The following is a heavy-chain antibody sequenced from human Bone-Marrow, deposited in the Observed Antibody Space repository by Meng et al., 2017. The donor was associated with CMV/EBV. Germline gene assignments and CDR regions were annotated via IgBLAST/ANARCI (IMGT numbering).Heavy chain of an antibody. CDR2: IKQDGSEK. Sequence: GGSLRLSCAASGFTINRYWMNWVRQAPGKGLEWVANIKQDGSEKYYVDSVKGRFTISRDNAKNSLYLQMNSLRAEDTAVYYCARDQYYDFWSGPQGFDPWGQGNLVNFAS. CDR1: GFTINRYW. J-gene: IGHJ5*02. CDR3: ARDQYYDFWSGPQGFDP. D-gene: IGHD3-3*01. V-gene: IGHV3-7*01.